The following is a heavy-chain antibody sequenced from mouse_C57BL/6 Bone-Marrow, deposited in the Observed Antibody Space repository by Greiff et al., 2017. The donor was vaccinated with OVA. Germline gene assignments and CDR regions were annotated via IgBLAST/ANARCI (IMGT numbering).Heavy chain of an antibody. Sequence: VQLQQPGAELVRPGTSVKLSCKASGYTFTSYWMHWVKQRPGQGLEWIGVIDPSDSSTNYNQKFKGKATLTVDTSSSTAYMQLSSLTSEDSAVYYCARELADVCGTGTTVTVSS. CDR2: IDPSDSST. D-gene: IGHD4-1*01. V-gene: IGHV1-59*01. CDR1: GYTFTSYW. CDR3: ARELADV. J-gene: IGHJ1*03.